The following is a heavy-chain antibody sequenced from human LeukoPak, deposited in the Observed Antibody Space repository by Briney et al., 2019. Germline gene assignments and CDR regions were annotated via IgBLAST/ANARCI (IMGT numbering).Heavy chain of an antibody. CDR1: GGSISSYH. Sequence: SETLSLTCTVSGGSISSYHWSWIRQPPGKGLEWIGYIYYTGSTNYNPSLKSRVTISVDTSKNQFSLKLSSVTAADTAVYYCARGDWYYYYMDVWGKGTTVTISS. CDR2: IYYTGST. J-gene: IGHJ6*03. CDR3: ARGDWYYYYMDV. D-gene: IGHD3/OR15-3a*01. V-gene: IGHV4-59*01.